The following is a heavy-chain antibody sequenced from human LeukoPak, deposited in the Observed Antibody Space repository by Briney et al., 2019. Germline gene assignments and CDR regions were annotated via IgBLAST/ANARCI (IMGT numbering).Heavy chain of an antibody. CDR2: IYTSGST. Sequence: SETLSLTCTVSGGSISSYYWSWIRQPAGKGLEWIGRIYTSGSTNYNPSLKSRVTMSVDTSKNQFSLKLSSVTAADTAVYYCARDTLTPAVPAAYGGAFDIWGQGTMVTVSS. V-gene: IGHV4-4*07. CDR1: GGSISSYY. J-gene: IGHJ3*02. CDR3: ARDTLTPAVPAAYGGAFDI. D-gene: IGHD2-2*01.